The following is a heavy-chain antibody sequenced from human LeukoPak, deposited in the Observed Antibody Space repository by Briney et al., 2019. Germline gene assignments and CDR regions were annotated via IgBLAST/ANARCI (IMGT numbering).Heavy chain of an antibody. CDR3: ARRRYSSSWYPPDY. J-gene: IGHJ4*02. Sequence: SETLSLTCIVSGGSISSSSYYWGWIRQPPGKGLEWIGSIYYSGSTYYNPSLKSRVTISVDTSKNQFSLKLSSVTAADTAVYYCARRRYSSSWYPPDYWGQGTLVTVSS. D-gene: IGHD6-13*01. CDR1: GGSISSSSYY. CDR2: IYYSGST. V-gene: IGHV4-39*01.